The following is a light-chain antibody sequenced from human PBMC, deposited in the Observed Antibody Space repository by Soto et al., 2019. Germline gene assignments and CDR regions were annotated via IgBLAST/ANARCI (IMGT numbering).Light chain of an antibody. V-gene: IGLV2-8*01. CDR2: DVS. CDR1: SSDVGGSDY. CDR3: ISHVGHSNV. Sequence: QSVLTQPPSASGSPGQSVTISCTGTSSDVGGSDYVSWYQHHPGKAPKLMIYDVSKRPSGVPDRFSGSKSGNMASLTVSGLQADDEADYYCISHVGHSNVFGTGTKLTVL. J-gene: IGLJ1*01.